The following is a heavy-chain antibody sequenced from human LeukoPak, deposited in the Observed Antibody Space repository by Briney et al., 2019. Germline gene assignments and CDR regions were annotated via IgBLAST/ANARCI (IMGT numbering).Heavy chain of an antibody. CDR3: ARLLGESTIYGL. J-gene: IGHJ4*02. Sequence: GGSLRLSCAASEFTFSRHWMSWVRQAPGQGLEWVASINQDGSAIRYVDSVKGRFIISRDNAKNSLSLQMNSLRAEDTAMYYCARLLGESTIYGLWGQGTLVTVSS. D-gene: IGHD3-16*01. CDR2: INQDGSAI. CDR1: EFTFSRHW. V-gene: IGHV3-7*01.